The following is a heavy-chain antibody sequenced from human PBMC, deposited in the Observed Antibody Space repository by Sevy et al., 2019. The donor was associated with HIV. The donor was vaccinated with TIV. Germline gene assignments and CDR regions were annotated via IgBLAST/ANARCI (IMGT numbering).Heavy chain of an antibody. CDR1: GDSVSNNIAA. Sequence: SQTLSLTCAISGDSVSNNIAAWNWIRQSPSRGLGWLGRTYYKSEWYFDYAVSVKGRIVISRDTSKNQFSLQLNSVNPDDTAVYYCARDQNWGYDSWGQGTLVTVSS. CDR3: ARDQNWGYDS. CDR2: TYYKSEWYF. V-gene: IGHV6-1*01. D-gene: IGHD7-27*01. J-gene: IGHJ4*02.